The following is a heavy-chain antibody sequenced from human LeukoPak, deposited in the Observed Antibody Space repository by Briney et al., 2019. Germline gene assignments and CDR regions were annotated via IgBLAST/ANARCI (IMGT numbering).Heavy chain of an antibody. V-gene: IGHV4-38-2*02. D-gene: IGHD3-10*01. CDR2: IYHSEST. CDR3: ARVDSGGSGTPGAFDI. Sequence: PSETLSLTCTVSGYSISSGYFWGWIRQPPGKGLEWIGSIYHSESTYYNPSLKSRVTVSVDTSKNQFSLKLSSVTAADTAVYYCARVDSGGSGTPGAFDIWGQGTMVTVSS. J-gene: IGHJ3*02. CDR1: GYSISSGYF.